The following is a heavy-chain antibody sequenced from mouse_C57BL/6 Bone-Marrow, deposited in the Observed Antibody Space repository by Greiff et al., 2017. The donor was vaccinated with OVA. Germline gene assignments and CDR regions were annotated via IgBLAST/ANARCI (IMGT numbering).Heavy chain of an antibody. Sequence: QVQLKESGAELVRPGASVTLSCKASGYTFTDYEMHWVKQTPVHGLEWIGAIDPETGGTAYNQKFKGKAILTADKSSSTAYMELRSLTSEDSAVYYCTRGPTTVVGAMDYWGQGTSVTVSS. CDR2: IDPETGGT. V-gene: IGHV1-15*01. J-gene: IGHJ4*01. CDR3: TRGPTTVVGAMDY. CDR1: GYTFTDYE. D-gene: IGHD1-1*01.